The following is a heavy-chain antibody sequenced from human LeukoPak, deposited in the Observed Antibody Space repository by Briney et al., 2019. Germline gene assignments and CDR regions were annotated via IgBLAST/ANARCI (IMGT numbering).Heavy chain of an antibody. CDR1: GFTFSSYA. D-gene: IGHD2-15*01. J-gene: IGHJ6*03. Sequence: GGSLRLSCAASGFTFSSYAMSWVRQAPGKGLECISGFSGSGGSTYYADSVKGRFTISRDNSKNTLYLQMNSLRAEDTAVYYCAKRGYCSGGSCYSNYYYYMDVWGKGTTVTISS. CDR3: AKRGYCSGGSCYSNYYYYMDV. V-gene: IGHV3-23*01. CDR2: FSGSGGST.